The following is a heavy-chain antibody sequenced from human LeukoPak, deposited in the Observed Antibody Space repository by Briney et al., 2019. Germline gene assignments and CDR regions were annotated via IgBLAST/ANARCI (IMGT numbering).Heavy chain of an antibody. CDR2: NSAYNGNT. V-gene: IGHV1-18*01. J-gene: IGHJ3*02. CDR1: GYTFTSYG. Sequence: ASVKVSCKASGYTFTSYGISWVRQAPGQGLEWKGWNSAYNGNTNYAQKLQGRVTMTTDTSTSTAYMELRSLRSDDTAVYYCASGQQYGDTTRTDAFDIWGQGTMVTVSS. CDR3: ASGQQYGDTTRTDAFDI. D-gene: IGHD4-17*01.